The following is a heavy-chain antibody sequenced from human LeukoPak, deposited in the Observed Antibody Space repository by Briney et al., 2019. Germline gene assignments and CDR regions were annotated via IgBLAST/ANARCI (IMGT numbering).Heavy chain of an antibody. CDR3: ARVIAAADFDY. D-gene: IGHD6-13*01. V-gene: IGHV1-18*01. Sequence: GASVKVSCKASGYTFTSYGISWVRQAPGQGLEWMGWISAYNGNTNYAQKLQGRVTMTTDTSTSTACMELRSLRSDDTAVYYCARVIAAADFDYWGQGTLVTVSS. CDR2: ISAYNGNT. CDR1: GYTFTSYG. J-gene: IGHJ4*02.